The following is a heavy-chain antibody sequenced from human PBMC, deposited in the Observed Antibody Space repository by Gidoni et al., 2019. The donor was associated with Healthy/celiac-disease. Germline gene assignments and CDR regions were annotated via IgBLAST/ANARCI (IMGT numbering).Heavy chain of an antibody. CDR1: GGYISSYY. CDR2: IYYSGST. J-gene: IGHJ4*02. V-gene: IGHV4-59*01. Sequence: QVQLQESGPGLVKPSENLSLTCTVSGGYISSYYWSWIRQPPGQGLEWIGYIYYSGSTNYNPSLKSRVTISVDTSKNQFSLKLSSVTAADTAVYYCARGPGQMVDYWGQGTLVTVSS. CDR3: ARGPGQMVDY.